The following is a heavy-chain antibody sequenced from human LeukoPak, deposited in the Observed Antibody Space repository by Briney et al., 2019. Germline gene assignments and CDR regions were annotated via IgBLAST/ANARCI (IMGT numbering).Heavy chain of an antibody. D-gene: IGHD1-14*01. J-gene: IGHJ4*02. V-gene: IGHV3-66*02. Sequence: GGYLRLSCAASGFAVSSNYMSWVRQAPGKGLEWVSVIYSGGSTYYADSVKGRFTISRDNSENTLYLQMNSLRAEDTAVYYCARTGPRFGVDYWGQGTLVTVSS. CDR1: GFAVSSNY. CDR3: ARTGPRFGVDY. CDR2: IYSGGST.